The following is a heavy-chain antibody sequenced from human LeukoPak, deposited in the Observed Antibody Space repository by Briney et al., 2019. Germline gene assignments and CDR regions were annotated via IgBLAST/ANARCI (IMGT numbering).Heavy chain of an antibody. Sequence: TSETLSLTCAVYGGSFSGYYWSWIRQPPRKGLERIGEINHSGSTNYNPSLKSRVTISVDTSKNQFSLKLSSVTAADTAVYYCARRSSGWCSLWGQGTLVTVSS. D-gene: IGHD6-19*01. CDR3: ARRSSGWCSL. CDR1: GGSFSGYY. CDR2: INHSGST. J-gene: IGHJ4*02. V-gene: IGHV4-34*01.